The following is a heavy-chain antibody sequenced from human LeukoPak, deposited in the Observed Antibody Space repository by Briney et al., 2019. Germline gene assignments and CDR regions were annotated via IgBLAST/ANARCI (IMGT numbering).Heavy chain of an antibody. CDR2: INTNTGNP. CDR1: GYTFTSYA. D-gene: IGHD2-2*01. Sequence: ASVKVSCKASGYTFTSYAMNWVRQAPGRGLEWMGWINTNTGNPTYAQGFPGRFVFSLDTSVSAAYLQISSLKADDTAVYYCARQGPGYCSSTSCYGVAYWGQGTLVTVSS. J-gene: IGHJ4*02. CDR3: ARQGPGYCSSTSCYGVAY. V-gene: IGHV7-4-1*02.